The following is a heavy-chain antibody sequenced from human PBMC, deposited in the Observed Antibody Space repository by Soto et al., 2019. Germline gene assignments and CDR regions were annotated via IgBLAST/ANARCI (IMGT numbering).Heavy chain of an antibody. V-gene: IGHV5-51*01. Sequence: PGESLKISCKGSGYSFTSYWIGWVRQMPGKGLEWMGIIYPGDSDTRYSPSFQGQVTISADKSISTAYLQWSSLKASDTAMYYCARHDSQPYYYDSSGLSSAAGYWGQGTLVTVSS. CDR3: ARHDSQPYYYDSSGLSSAAGY. D-gene: IGHD3-22*01. CDR1: GYSFTSYW. J-gene: IGHJ4*02. CDR2: IYPGDSDT.